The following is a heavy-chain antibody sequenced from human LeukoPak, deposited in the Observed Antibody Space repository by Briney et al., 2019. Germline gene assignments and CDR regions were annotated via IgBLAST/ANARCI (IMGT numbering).Heavy chain of an antibody. J-gene: IGHJ4*02. CDR3: ARLYYDSSGYYQICYFDY. CDR1: GGSISSSSYY. D-gene: IGHD3-22*01. Sequence: PSETLSLTCTVSGGSISSSSYYWGWTRQPPGKGLEWIGSIYYSGSTYYNPSLKSRVTISVDTSKNQFSVNLSSVSAADTAVYYCARLYYDSSGYYQICYFDYWGQGTLVTVSS. CDR2: IYYSGST. V-gene: IGHV4-39*01.